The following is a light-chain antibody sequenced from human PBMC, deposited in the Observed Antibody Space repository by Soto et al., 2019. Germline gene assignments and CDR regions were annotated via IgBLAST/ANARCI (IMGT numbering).Light chain of an antibody. V-gene: IGKV1-5*03. CDR2: KAS. CDR3: QHYNSYSGA. CDR1: QTISSW. J-gene: IGKJ1*01. Sequence: DIQMTQSPSTLSGSVGDRVTINCRASQTISSWLAWYQQKPGKAPKLLIYKASTLKSGVPSRFSGSGSGTDFTLTISSLQPDDFATYYCQHYNSYSGAFGQGTKVDIK.